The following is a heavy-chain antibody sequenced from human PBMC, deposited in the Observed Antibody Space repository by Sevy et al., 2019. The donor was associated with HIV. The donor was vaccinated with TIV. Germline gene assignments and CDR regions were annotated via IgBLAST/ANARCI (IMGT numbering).Heavy chain of an antibody. CDR3: ARALRPRSGSYFDYYYYGMDV. CDR1: GFTFSSYS. V-gene: IGHV3-21*01. CDR2: ISSSSSYI. D-gene: IGHD1-26*01. J-gene: IGHJ6*02. Sequence: GGSLRLSCAASGFTFSSYSMNWVRQAPGKGLEWVSSISSSSSYIYYADSVKGRFTISRGNAKNSLYLQMNSLRAEDTAVYYCARALRPRSGSYFDYYYYGMDVWGQGTTVTVSS.